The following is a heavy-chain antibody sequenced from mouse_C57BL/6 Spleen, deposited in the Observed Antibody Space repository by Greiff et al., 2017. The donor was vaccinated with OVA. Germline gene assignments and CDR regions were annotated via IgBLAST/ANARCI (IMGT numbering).Heavy chain of an antibody. CDR3: ARWGYGYDAPFDY. V-gene: IGHV1-22*01. D-gene: IGHD2-2*01. J-gene: IGHJ2*01. CDR2: INPNNGGT. CDR1: GYTFTDYN. Sequence: EVKLQESGPELVKPGASVKMSCKASGYTFTDYNMHWVKQSHGKSLEWIGYINPNNGGTSYNQKFKGQATLTVNKSSSTAYMELRSLTSEDSAVDYYARWGYGYDAPFDYWGQGTTLTVSS.